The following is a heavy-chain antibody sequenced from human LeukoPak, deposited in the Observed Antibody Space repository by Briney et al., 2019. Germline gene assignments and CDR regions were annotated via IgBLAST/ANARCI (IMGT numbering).Heavy chain of an antibody. CDR2: ISSSGSII. CDR1: GFTFTSYA. D-gene: IGHD3-9*01. J-gene: IGHJ4*02. Sequence: GGSLRLSCAVSGFTFTSYAMNWVRQAPGKGLEWVSYISSSGSIISYGDSVKGRFTISRDNAKNSLYLEMNSLTAEDTAVYYCARDRTGYYYFGYWGQGTLVTVSS. V-gene: IGHV3-48*03. CDR3: ARDRTGYYYFGY.